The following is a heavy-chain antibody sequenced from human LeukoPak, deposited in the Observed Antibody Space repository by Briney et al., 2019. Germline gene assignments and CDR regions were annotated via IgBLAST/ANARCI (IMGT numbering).Heavy chain of an antibody. J-gene: IGHJ6*03. CDR3: ARVIVGVPRLYYYYYMDV. D-gene: IGHD1-26*01. Sequence: SETLSLTCTVSGGSISSSYSYWGWIRQPPGKGLEWLGNIYYSGSTYYNPSLKSRVTISVDTSKNQFSLKLSSVTAADTAVYSCARVIVGVPRLYYYYYMDVWGKGTTVTVSS. CDR2: IYYSGST. CDR1: GGSISSSYSY. V-gene: IGHV4-39*07.